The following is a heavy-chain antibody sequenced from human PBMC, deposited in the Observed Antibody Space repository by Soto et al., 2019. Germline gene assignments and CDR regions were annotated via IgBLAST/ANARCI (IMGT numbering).Heavy chain of an antibody. Sequence: EVQLVESGGGLVQPGGSLRLSCAASGFTFSSYSMNWVRQAPGKGLEWVSYISSSSSTIYYADSVKGRFTISRDNAKNSLYLQMNSLRAEDTAVYYCARDLALSREVRGVTTRPKVYWGQGTLVTVSS. CDR3: ARDLALSREVRGVTTRPKVY. D-gene: IGHD3-10*01. CDR2: ISSSSSTI. CDR1: GFTFSSYS. J-gene: IGHJ4*02. V-gene: IGHV3-48*01.